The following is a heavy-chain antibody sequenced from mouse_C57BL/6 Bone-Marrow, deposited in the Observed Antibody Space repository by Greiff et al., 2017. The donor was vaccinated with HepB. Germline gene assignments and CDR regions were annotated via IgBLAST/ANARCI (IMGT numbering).Heavy chain of an antibody. Sequence: QVQLQQPGAELVKPWASVKLSCKASGYTFTSYWMQWVKQRPGQGLEWSGEIDPSDSYTNYNQKFKGKATLTVDTSSSTAYMQLSSLTSEDSAVYYCARNYLYAMDYWGQGTSVTVSS. CDR1: GYTFTSYW. J-gene: IGHJ4*01. CDR3: ARNYLYAMDY. CDR2: IDPSDSYT. D-gene: IGHD1-1*02. V-gene: IGHV1-50*01.